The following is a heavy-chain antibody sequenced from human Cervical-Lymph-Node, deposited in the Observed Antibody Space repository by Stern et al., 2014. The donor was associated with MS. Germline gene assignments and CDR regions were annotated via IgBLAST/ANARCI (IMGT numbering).Heavy chain of an antibody. CDR1: GFTFSSYG. V-gene: IGHV3-33*01. CDR2: IWYDGSNK. D-gene: IGHD3-10*01. CDR3: ARETRGASGRFDY. Sequence: VQLVESGGGVVQPGRSLRLSCAASGFTFSSYGMHWVRQAPGKGLEWVAIIWYDGSNKYYADSVKGRFTISRDNSKNTLYLQMNSLRAEDTAVYYCARETRGASGRFDYWGQGTLVTVSS. J-gene: IGHJ4*02.